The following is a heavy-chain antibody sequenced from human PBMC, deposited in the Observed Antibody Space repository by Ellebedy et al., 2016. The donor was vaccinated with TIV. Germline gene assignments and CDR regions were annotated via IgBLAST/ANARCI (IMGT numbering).Heavy chain of an antibody. J-gene: IGHJ6*02. D-gene: IGHD2-2*02. V-gene: IGHV1-69*06. Sequence: SVKVSCXASGYTFTGYYMHWVRQAPGQGLEWMGGIIPIFGTANYAQKFQGRVTITADKSTSTAYMELSSLRSEDTAVYYCARSNIVVVPAAISTDYYGMDVWGQGTTVTVSS. CDR2: IIPIFGTA. CDR3: ARSNIVVVPAAISTDYYGMDV. CDR1: GYTFTGYY.